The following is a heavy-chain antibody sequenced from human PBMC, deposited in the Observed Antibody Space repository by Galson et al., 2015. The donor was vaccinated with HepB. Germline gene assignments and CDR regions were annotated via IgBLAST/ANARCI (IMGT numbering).Heavy chain of an antibody. V-gene: IGHV3-15*07. CDR2: IKSKTDGGTT. Sequence: SLRLSCAASGFTFSNAWMNWVRQAPGKGLEWVGRIKSKTDGGTTDYAAPVKGRFTISRDDSKNTLYLQMNSLKTEDTAVYYCTTDRGGDSSGPNSGYWGQGTLVTVSS. CDR1: GFTFSNAW. CDR3: TTDRGGDSSGPNSGY. J-gene: IGHJ4*02. D-gene: IGHD3-22*01.